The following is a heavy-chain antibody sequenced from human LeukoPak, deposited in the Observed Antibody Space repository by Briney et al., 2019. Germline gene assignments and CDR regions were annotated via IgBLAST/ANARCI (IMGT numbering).Heavy chain of an antibody. D-gene: IGHD1-26*01. Sequence: SETLSLTCTVSGGSISSYYWSWIRQPPGKGLEWIGYIYYSGSTNYNPSLKSRVTISVDTSKNQFSLKLSSVTAADTAVYYCARGEQVSWFDPWGQGALVIVSS. CDR1: GGSISSYY. CDR2: IYYSGST. CDR3: ARGEQVSWFDP. V-gene: IGHV4-59*08. J-gene: IGHJ5*02.